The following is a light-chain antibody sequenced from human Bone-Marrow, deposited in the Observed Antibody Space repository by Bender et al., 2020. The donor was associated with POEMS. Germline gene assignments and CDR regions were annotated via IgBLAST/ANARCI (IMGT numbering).Light chain of an antibody. CDR3: SSWTTSTTLV. Sequence: QSALTQPASVSGSPGQSITISCTGARSDIGNYNLVSWYQQRPGQAPKLMIYAVTNRPSGVPDRFSGSKSGNTASLTISGLQAEDEADYYCSSWTTSTTLVFGGGTKLTVL. J-gene: IGLJ2*01. CDR1: RSDIGNYNL. CDR2: AVT. V-gene: IGLV2-18*02.